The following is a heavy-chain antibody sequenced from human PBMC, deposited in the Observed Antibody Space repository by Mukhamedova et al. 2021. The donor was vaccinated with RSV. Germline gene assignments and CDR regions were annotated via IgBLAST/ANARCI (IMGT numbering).Heavy chain of an antibody. CDR2: IDGSGGST. D-gene: IGHD6-19*01. J-gene: IGHJ4*02. CDR3: AKDMPGSGWYD. Sequence: VRQAPGKGLEWVSGIDGSGGSTYYADSVKGRFTISRDNSKNTLYLHMNSLRAEDTAICYCAKDMPGSGWYDWGQGTLVTVSS. V-gene: IGHV3-23*01.